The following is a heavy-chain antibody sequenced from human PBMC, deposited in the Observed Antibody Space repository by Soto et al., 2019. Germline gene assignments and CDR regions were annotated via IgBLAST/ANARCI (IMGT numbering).Heavy chain of an antibody. CDR3: ARVSGYYLPDY. CDR2: INIYSGKT. Sequence: GASVKVSCKASGYTFNTYGINWVRQAPGQGLEWMGWINIYSGKTEYAQKFQGRVTMSTDASTSTAYMELRSLRSDDTAVYYCARVSGYYLPDYWGQGTLVTVSS. CDR1: GYTFNTYG. D-gene: IGHD5-12*01. V-gene: IGHV1-18*01. J-gene: IGHJ4*02.